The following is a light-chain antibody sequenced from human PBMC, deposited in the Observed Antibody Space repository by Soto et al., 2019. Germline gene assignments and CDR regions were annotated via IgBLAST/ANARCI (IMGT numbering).Light chain of an antibody. CDR3: SSYTSTYYV. V-gene: IGLV2-14*01. CDR2: EVT. CDR1: SSDVGGHNY. Sequence: QSVLTQPASVSGSPGQSITISCAGSSSDVGGHNYVSWYQQHPGKAPKLLIYEVTNRPSGVSNRFSGSKSGNTASLTISGLQAEEEADYYCSSYTSTYYVFGNGTKVTV. J-gene: IGLJ1*01.